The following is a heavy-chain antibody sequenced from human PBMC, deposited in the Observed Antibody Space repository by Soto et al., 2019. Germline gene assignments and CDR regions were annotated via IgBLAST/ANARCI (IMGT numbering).Heavy chain of an antibody. J-gene: IGHJ6*03. CDR1: GFTVSSNY. CDR2: IYSGGST. D-gene: IGHD2-2*01. Sequence: GGSLRLSCAASGFTVSSNYMSWVRQAPGKGLEWVSVIYSGGSTYYADSVKGRFTISRHNSKNTLYLQMNSLRAEDTAVYYCARIVVVPAALGYYYYMYVWGKGTTVTVSS. CDR3: ARIVVVPAALGYYYYMYV. V-gene: IGHV3-53*04.